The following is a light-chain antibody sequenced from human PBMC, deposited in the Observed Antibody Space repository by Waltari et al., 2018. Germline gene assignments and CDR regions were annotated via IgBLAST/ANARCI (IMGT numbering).Light chain of an antibody. V-gene: IGLV2-11*01. Sequence: QSALTQPRSVSGSPGQSVTISCPGTRSDVGGYDYFSWYQHHPGKAPKLMICDVTKRPSGVPDRFSGSKSGNTASLTISGLQAEDEADYYCCSYAGSYTHVVFGGGTKLTVL. J-gene: IGLJ2*01. CDR1: RSDVGGYDY. CDR3: CSYAGSYTHVV. CDR2: DVT.